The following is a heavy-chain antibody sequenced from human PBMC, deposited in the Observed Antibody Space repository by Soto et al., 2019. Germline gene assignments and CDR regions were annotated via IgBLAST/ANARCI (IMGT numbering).Heavy chain of an antibody. CDR2: IIPVLGVA. D-gene: IGHD6-13*01. V-gene: IGHV1-69*02. J-gene: IGHJ4*02. CDR3: ARGGVAAAGTLGN. CDR1: GGTFNSYT. Sequence: QVQLVQSRAEVKRPGSSVRVSCKASGGTFNSYTISWVRQAPGQGPEWMGRIIPVLGVANYAQTFQGRVTITADKSTSTVYMDLSSLRSEDTAVYYCARGGVAAAGTLGNWGQGTLVTVSS.